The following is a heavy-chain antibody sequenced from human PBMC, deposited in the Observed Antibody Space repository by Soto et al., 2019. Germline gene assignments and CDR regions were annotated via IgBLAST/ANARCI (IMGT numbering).Heavy chain of an antibody. D-gene: IGHD3-16*02. CDR1: GGSISSSSYY. CDR2: IYYSGST. V-gene: IGHV4-39*01. CDR3: ATSHPYGSGSYRFDY. J-gene: IGHJ4*02. Sequence: TSETLSLTCTVSGGSISSSSYYWGWIRQPPGKGLEWIGSIYYSGSTYYNPSLKSRVTISVDTSKNQFSLKLSSVAAADTAVYYCATSHPYGSGSYRFDYWGQGTLVTVSS.